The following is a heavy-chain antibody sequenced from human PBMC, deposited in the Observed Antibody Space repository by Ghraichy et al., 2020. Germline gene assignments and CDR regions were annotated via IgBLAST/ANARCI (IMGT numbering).Heavy chain of an antibody. CDR3: ARDWGSAWPFDP. J-gene: IGHJ5*02. D-gene: IGHD6-19*01. Sequence: SQTLSLTCAIFGDSVSSNSYAWNWIRLSPSRGLEWLGRTYYRSKWYNDYAVSVKGRITINPDTSKNQFSLELNSVTPEDTAVYYCARDWGSAWPFDPWGQGILVTVSS. CDR1: GDSVSSNSYA. CDR2: TYYRSKWYN. V-gene: IGHV6-1*01.